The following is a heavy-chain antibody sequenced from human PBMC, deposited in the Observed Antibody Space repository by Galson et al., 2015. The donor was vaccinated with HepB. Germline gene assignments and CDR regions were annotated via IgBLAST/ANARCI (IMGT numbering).Heavy chain of an antibody. CDR3: ARSKIAVAGPFDYWGQGTLVIGGDAFDI. V-gene: IGHV1-69*13. CDR1: GGTFNSYA. CDR2: IIPIFGTA. Sequence: SVKVSCKASGGTFNSYAISWVRQAPGQGLEWMGGIIPIFGTANYAQKFQGRVTITADESTSTAYMELSSLISEDTAVYYCARSKIAVAGPFDYWGQGTLVIGGDAFDIWGQGTMVTVSS. D-gene: IGHD6-19*01. J-gene: IGHJ3*02.